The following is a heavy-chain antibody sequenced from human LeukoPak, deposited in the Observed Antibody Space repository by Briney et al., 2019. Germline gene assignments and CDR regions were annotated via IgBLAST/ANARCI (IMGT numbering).Heavy chain of an antibody. J-gene: IGHJ5*02. V-gene: IGHV4-30-2*01. Sequence: SETLSLTCAVYGGSFSGYYWSWIRQPPGKGLEWIGYIYHSGSAYYNPSLKSRVTMSVDRSKNQFSLKLSSVTAADTAVYYCAKKTPLNWFDPWGQGTLVTVSS. CDR3: AKKTPLNWFDP. CDR1: GGSFSGYY. CDR2: IYHSGSA.